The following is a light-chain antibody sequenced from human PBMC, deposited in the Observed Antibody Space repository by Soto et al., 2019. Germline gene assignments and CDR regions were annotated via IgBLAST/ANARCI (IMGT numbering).Light chain of an antibody. Sequence: EIVLTQSPGTLSLSPGERATLSCRASQSVDSGSLAWFQQKPGQAPRLLIHGASRRATGIPDRFSGSGSGTDFTLTISKREPEDFAVYYCQHYSSTPFTFGPGTNLDVK. V-gene: IGKV3-20*01. CDR3: QHYSSTPFT. CDR2: GAS. CDR1: QSVDSGS. J-gene: IGKJ3*01.